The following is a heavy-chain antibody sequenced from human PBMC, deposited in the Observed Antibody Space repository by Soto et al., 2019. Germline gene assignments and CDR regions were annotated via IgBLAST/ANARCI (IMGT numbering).Heavy chain of an antibody. CDR2: INHSGST. CDR3: AGLSGFLEWLLFDY. J-gene: IGHJ4*02. CDR1: GGSFSGYY. V-gene: IGHV4-34*01. Sequence: QVQLQQWGAGLLKPSETLSLTCAVYGGSFSGYYWSWIRQPPGKGREWIGEINHSGSTNYNPSLKSRVTISVDTSKNQFSLKLSSVTAADTAVYYCAGLSGFLEWLLFDYWGQGTLVTVSS. D-gene: IGHD3-3*01.